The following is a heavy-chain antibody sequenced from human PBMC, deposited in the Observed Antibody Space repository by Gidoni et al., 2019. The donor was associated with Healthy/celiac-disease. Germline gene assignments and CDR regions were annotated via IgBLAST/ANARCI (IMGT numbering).Heavy chain of an antibody. CDR3: AKDFWAGYDFWSGYSRIVW. Sequence: EVQLLESGGGWVQPGGSVSRSCAASGFTFRSYAMSWVSQAPGKGLEWLSAMSGCAGSTYYAASVKCRFTISREKSKNTLYLQMNSLRAEDTAVYYCAKDFWAGYDFWSGYSRIVWWGQGTLVTVSS. J-gene: IGHJ4*02. CDR1: GFTFRSYA. CDR2: MSGCAGST. D-gene: IGHD3-3*01. V-gene: IGHV3-23*01.